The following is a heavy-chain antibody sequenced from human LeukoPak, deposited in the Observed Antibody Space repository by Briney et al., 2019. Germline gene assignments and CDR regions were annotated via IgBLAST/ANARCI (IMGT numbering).Heavy chain of an antibody. D-gene: IGHD2-2*01. CDR2: ISSSSGYI. V-gene: IGHV3-21*01. J-gene: IGHJ4*02. CDR3: AREIVSSTCFDY. Sequence: KPGGSLRLSCAASGFTFSSYWMSWVRQAPGKGLGWVSSISSSSGYIYYADSVKGRFTISRDNAKNSLYLQMNSLRAEDTAVYYCAREIVSSTCFDYWGQGALVTVSS. CDR1: GFTFSSYW.